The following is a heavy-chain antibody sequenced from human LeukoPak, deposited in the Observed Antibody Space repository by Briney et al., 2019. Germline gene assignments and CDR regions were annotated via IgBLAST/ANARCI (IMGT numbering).Heavy chain of an antibody. V-gene: IGHV4-61*02. Sequence: SETLSLTCTVSGGSISSGSYYWSWIRQPAGKGLEWIGRIYTSGSTNYNPSLKSRATISVDTSKNQFSLKLSSVTAADTAVYYCARDNPSNDAFDIWGQGTMVTVSS. CDR2: IYTSGST. J-gene: IGHJ3*02. CDR1: GGSISSGSYY. CDR3: ARDNPSNDAFDI. D-gene: IGHD4-11*01.